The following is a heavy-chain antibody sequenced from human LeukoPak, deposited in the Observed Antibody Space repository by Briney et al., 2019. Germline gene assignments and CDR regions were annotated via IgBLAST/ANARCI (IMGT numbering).Heavy chain of an antibody. Sequence: ASVKVSCKVSGYTLTELSMHWVRQAPGKGLEWMGGFDPEDGETIYAQKFQGRVTMTEDTSTDTAYMELSSLRSEDTAVYYCATQRGYSYGYDGRAYYFDYWGQGTLATVSS. V-gene: IGHV1-24*01. CDR2: FDPEDGET. D-gene: IGHD5-18*01. CDR1: GYTLTELS. CDR3: ATQRGYSYGYDGRAYYFDY. J-gene: IGHJ4*02.